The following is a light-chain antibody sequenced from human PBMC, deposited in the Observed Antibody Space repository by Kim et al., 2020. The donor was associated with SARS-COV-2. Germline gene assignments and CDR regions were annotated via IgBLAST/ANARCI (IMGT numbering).Light chain of an antibody. CDR3: QAWDSSTVV. J-gene: IGLJ2*01. V-gene: IGLV3-1*01. CDR2: QDS. CDR1: KLGDKY. Sequence: VYPGQTASITCAGDKLGDKYACWYQQKPGQSPVLVIYQDSKRPSGIPERFSGSNSGNTATLTISGTQAMDEADYYCQAWDSSTVVFGGGTQLTVL.